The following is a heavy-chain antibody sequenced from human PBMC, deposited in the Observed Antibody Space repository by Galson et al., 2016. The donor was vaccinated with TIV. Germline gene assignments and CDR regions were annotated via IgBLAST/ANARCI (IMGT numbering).Heavy chain of an antibody. V-gene: IGHV1-46*01. CDR1: GYIFTNYY. D-gene: IGHD1-26*01. Sequence: SVKVSCKASGYIFTNYYFHWVRQAPGQGLEWMGVIDPSSGGTTYAQKFQARLIMTRDTSTTTVHMDLSSLKSGDTAVYYCTRDLGRLRDYWGQGTLVTVSS. CDR3: TRDLGRLRDY. J-gene: IGHJ4*02. CDR2: IDPSSGGT.